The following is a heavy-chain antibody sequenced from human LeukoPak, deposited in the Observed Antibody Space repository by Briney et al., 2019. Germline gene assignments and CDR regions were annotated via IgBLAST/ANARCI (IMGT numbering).Heavy chain of an antibody. CDR2: INHSGST. CDR3: ARRGVGFGELFPSHYYYYMDV. J-gene: IGHJ6*03. Sequence: GSLRLSCAASGFTFSSYGMSWVRQPPGKGLEWIGEINHSGSTNYNPSLKSRVTISVDTSKNQFSLKLSSVTAADTAVYYCARRGVGFGELFPSHYYYYMDVWGKGTTVTISS. CDR1: GFTFSSYG. D-gene: IGHD3-10*01. V-gene: IGHV4-34*01.